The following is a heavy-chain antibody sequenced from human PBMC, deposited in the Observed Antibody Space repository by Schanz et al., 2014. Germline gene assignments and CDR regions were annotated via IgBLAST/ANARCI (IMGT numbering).Heavy chain of an antibody. V-gene: IGHV3-23*04. D-gene: IGHD5-12*01. Sequence: EVQLVASGGGLVQPGGSLRLSCAASGFAVDNYYMSCVRQAPGRGLEWVSAISGGGGSTYYADSVKGRFTISRDNSKNTLYLQMNSLRAEDTAVYYCARKVVATIGGYYDNWGQGTLVIVSS. CDR3: ARKVVATIGGYYDN. CDR2: ISGGGGST. CDR1: GFAVDNYY. J-gene: IGHJ4*02.